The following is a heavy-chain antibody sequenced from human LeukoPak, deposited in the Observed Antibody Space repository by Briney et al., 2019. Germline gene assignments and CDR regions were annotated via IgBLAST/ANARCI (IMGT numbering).Heavy chain of an antibody. Sequence: GGSLRLSCAASGFTVSSNYMSWVRQAPGKGLEWVSIIYSGGSTFYADSVKGRFTISRDNSKNTLYLQMGSLRAEDMAVYYCARDSTEDYYDSSGAFDIWGQGTMVTVSS. CDR1: GFTVSSNY. J-gene: IGHJ3*02. CDR2: IYSGGST. D-gene: IGHD3-22*01. V-gene: IGHV3-53*05. CDR3: ARDSTEDYYDSSGAFDI.